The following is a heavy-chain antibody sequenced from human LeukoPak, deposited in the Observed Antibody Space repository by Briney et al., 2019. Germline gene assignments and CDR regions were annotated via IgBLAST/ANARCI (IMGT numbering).Heavy chain of an antibody. D-gene: IGHD3-22*01. CDR1: GITVNTNY. V-gene: IGHV3-53*01. Sequence: PWGCLRLSCAASGITVNTNYMSWVRQAPGKGLEWVSVIYSGGSRYYADSVKGRFTISRDNSKNTLYLQMNSLRAEVTAVYYCASGRTYYYGSSAYPVPREDCGQGTLVTVSS. CDR2: IYSGGSR. CDR3: ASGRTYYYGSSAYPVPRED. J-gene: IGHJ4*02.